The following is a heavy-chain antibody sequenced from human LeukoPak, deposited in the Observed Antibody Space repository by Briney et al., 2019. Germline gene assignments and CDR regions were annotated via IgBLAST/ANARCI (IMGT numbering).Heavy chain of an antibody. V-gene: IGHV4-59*01. CDR2: ISNTGIT. J-gene: IGHJ4*02. CDR1: GGSISTYY. D-gene: IGHD6-13*01. CDR3: ARSGGYSSSWSL. Sequence: SETLSLACTVSGGSISTYYWNWIRQPPGKGLEWIGYISNTGITTYNPSLKSRVTISVDTSKSQFSLKLSSVTAADTAVYYCARSGGYSSSWSLWGQGTLVTASS.